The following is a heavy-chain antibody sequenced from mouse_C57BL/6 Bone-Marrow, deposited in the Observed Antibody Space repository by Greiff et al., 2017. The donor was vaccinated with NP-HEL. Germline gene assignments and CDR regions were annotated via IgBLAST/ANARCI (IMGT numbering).Heavy chain of an antibody. J-gene: IGHJ2*01. CDR1: GYTFTSYW. Sequence: VQLQQSGAELVKPGASVKVSCKASGYTFTSYWMHWVKRRPGQGLEWIGSIHPSDSDTNYNRKFTGKATLTVDKSSSTAYMQLSSLTSEDSAVFYCAYYSKGSGYWGQGTTLTVSS. CDR2: IHPSDSDT. CDR3: AYYSKGSGY. D-gene: IGHD2-5*01. V-gene: IGHV1-74*01.